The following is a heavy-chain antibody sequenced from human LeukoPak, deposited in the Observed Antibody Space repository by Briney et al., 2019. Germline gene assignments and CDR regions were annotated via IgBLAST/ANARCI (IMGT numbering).Heavy chain of an antibody. V-gene: IGHV3-15*01. J-gene: IGHJ4*02. D-gene: IGHD2-2*01. CDR1: GFTVNNAW. CDR3: TAYRYCSTTTCYSFDY. CDR2: IKSKTDGGTI. Sequence: GGSLRLSCAASGFTVNNAWMSWVRQAPGKGLEWVGSIKSKTDGGTIDHGAPVKGRFTISRDDSTNTLYLQMNSLKTEDTAVYYCTAYRYCSTTTCYSFDYWGQGTLVTVSS.